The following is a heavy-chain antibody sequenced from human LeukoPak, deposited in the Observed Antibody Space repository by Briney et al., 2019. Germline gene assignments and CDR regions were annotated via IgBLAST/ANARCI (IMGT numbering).Heavy chain of an antibody. D-gene: IGHD3-3*01. CDR2: IIPIFGTA. CDR1: GGTFSSYA. Sequence: SVKVSCKASGGTFSSYAISWVRQAPGQGLEWMGGIIPIFGTANYAQKFQGRVTITADKSTSTAYMELSRLRSDDTAVYYCARLTYYDFWSGYNYAFDIWGQGTPITVSS. J-gene: IGHJ4*02. CDR3: ARLTYYDFWSGYNYAFDI. V-gene: IGHV1-69*06.